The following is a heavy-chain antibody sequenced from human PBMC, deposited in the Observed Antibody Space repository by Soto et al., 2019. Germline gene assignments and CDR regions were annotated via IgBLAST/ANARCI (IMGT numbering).Heavy chain of an antibody. Sequence: QVQLVQSGTEVKRPGDSVKVSCKASGYTFTGYYVHWVRQAPGQGLEWMGWINPNSGDTYLAQRFQGRVTMNRDTSIGTAYMELRGLTSDDTAEYYCAKGGAIVAAGTRVYLYNAMDVWGQGTTV. D-gene: IGHD1-26*01. V-gene: IGHV1-2*02. CDR2: INPNSGDT. J-gene: IGHJ6*02. CDR3: AKGGAIVAAGTRVYLYNAMDV. CDR1: GYTFTGYY.